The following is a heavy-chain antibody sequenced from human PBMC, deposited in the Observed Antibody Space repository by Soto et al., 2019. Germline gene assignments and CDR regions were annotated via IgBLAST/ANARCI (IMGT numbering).Heavy chain of an antibody. CDR1: GDTVSSNSVA. Sequence: RSQTLSLTCVGSGDTVSSNSVAWNWVRQSPSRGLEWLGRTYYRSRWYSDYAVSVRSRIDINADTSKNQVSLQLNSVTPEDTAVYYCARSEEDSDYYYYGMDVWGQGPTVTVSS. V-gene: IGHV6-1*01. D-gene: IGHD2-15*01. CDR3: ARSEEDSDYYYYGMDV. J-gene: IGHJ6*02. CDR2: TYYRSRWYS.